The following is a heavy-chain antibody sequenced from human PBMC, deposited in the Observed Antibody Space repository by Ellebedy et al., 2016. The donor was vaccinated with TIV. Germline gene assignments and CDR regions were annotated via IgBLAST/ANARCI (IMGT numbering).Heavy chain of an antibody. V-gene: IGHV5-51*01. CDR3: ARGDRGSGWYWDK. D-gene: IGHD6-19*01. CDR1: GYSFISYR. J-gene: IGHJ4*02. CDR2: IYPGDSDT. Sequence: GESLKISCKGSGYSFISYRIGWVRQMPGKGLEWMGYIYPGDSDTRYSPSFQGQVTISVDKSISTAYLQWSSLKASDTAIYYCARGDRGSGWYWDKWGQGTLVTVSP.